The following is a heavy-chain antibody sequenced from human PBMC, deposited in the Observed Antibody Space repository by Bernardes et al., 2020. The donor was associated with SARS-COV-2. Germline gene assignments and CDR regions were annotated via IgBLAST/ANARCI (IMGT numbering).Heavy chain of an antibody. D-gene: IGHD3-22*01. CDR1: GFTFNTYA. Sequence: GGSLRLSCAASGFTFNTYAMTWVRQAPGEGLEWVSSIIGSGTSTFYADSVKGRFTISRDNSKNTLYLQMNSLRAEDTAVYYCAKDGFYDSTGYPGDGLDIWGQGTMVTVSS. CDR3: AKDGFYDSTGYPGDGLDI. CDR2: IIGSGTST. V-gene: IGHV3-23*01. J-gene: IGHJ3*02.